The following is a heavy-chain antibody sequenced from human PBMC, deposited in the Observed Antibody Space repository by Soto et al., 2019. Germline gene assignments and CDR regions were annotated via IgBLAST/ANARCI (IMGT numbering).Heavy chain of an antibody. Sequence: SETLSLTCTVSGGSISSSSYYWGWIRQPPGKGLEWIGSIYYSGSTYYNPSLKSRVTISVDTSKNQFSLKLSSVTAADAAVYYCARQYSGSSDFDYWGQGTLVTVSS. J-gene: IGHJ4*02. CDR3: ARQYSGSSDFDY. V-gene: IGHV4-39*01. CDR2: IYYSGST. D-gene: IGHD1-26*01. CDR1: GGSISSSSYY.